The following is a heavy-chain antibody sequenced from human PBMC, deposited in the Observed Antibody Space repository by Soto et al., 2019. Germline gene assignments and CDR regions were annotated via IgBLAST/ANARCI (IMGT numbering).Heavy chain of an antibody. CDR2: IRSKAYGGTT. D-gene: IGHD3-3*01. CDR1: GFTFGDYA. J-gene: IGHJ6*02. CDR3: TRDGSYGFWSGYYQGYYYYGMDV. Sequence: TGGSLRLSCTASGFTFGDYAMSWFRQAPGKGLEWVGFIRSKAYGGTTEYAASVKGRFTISRDDSKSIAYLQMNSLKTEDTAVYYCTRDGSYGFWSGYYQGYYYYGMDVWGQGTTVIVSS. V-gene: IGHV3-49*03.